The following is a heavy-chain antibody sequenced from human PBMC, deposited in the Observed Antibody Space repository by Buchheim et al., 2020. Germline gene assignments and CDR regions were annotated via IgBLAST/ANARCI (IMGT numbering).Heavy chain of an antibody. V-gene: IGHV3-11*06. J-gene: IGHJ5*02. Sequence: QVQLVESGGGLVKPGGSLRLSCAVSGFTFSDHYMSWIRQAQGKGLEWISYIGTSSSFTNYADSVKGRFTISRDNAKNSLYLQMNSLRADDTAVYYCVRVGHYDILTGYPGWFDPWGQGTL. CDR1: GFTFSDHY. D-gene: IGHD3-9*01. CDR3: VRVGHYDILTGYPGWFDP. CDR2: IGTSSSFT.